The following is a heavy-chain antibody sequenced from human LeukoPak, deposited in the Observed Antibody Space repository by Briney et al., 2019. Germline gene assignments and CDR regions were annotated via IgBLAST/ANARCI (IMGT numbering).Heavy chain of an antibody. V-gene: IGHV3-23*01. J-gene: IGHJ4*02. D-gene: IGHD4-17*01. Sequence: PGGSLRLSCAASGFTFHNNGMSWVRQAPGKGLEWVSAISGSSRSTYHAESVKGRFTISRDNSKNTLLLQMNSLRAEDTAVYYCAKSPYGPGYSRGLVFDYWGQGTLVTVSS. CDR2: ISGSSRST. CDR3: AKSPYGPGYSRGLVFDY. CDR1: GFTFHNNG.